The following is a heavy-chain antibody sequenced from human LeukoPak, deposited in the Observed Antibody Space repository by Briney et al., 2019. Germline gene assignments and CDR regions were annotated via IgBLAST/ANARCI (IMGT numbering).Heavy chain of an antibody. CDR3: VYYMDV. J-gene: IGHJ6*03. CDR1: GGSISSGSYY. CDR2: IYTSGST. Sequence: SQTLSLTCTVAGGSISSGSYYWSWIRQPAGKGLEWIGRIYTSGSTNYNPSLKSRVTISVDTSKNQFSLKLSSVTAADTPVYYCVYYMDVWGKGTTVTVSS. V-gene: IGHV4-61*02.